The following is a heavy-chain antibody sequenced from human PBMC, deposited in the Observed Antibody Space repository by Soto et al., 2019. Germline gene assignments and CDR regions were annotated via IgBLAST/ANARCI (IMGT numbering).Heavy chain of an antibody. CDR2: IVVGSGNT. CDR1: GFTFTSSA. V-gene: IGHV1-58*01. J-gene: IGHJ6*02. Sequence: SVKVSCKASGFTFTSSAVQWVRQARGQRLEWIGWIVVGSGNTNYAQKFQERVTITRDMSTSTAYMELSSMRSEDTAVYYCAADRASTSSSWSSYYYYGMDVWDQGTTVTVSS. D-gene: IGHD6-13*01. CDR3: AADRASTSSSWSSYYYYGMDV.